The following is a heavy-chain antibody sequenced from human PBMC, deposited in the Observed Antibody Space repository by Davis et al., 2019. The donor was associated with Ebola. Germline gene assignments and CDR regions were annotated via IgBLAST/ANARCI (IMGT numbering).Heavy chain of an antibody. J-gene: IGHJ6*02. V-gene: IGHV1-46*03. Sequence: ASVKVSCKASGDIFTNYHIHWVRQAPGQGLEWMGIINPSAGSTHYAQKFQVRVTMTRDTSTRTVYMELSSLRSEDTAVYYCSASDFYYGVDVWGQGTTVTVSS. CDR3: SASDFYYGVDV. CDR2: INPSAGST. CDR1: GDIFTNYH.